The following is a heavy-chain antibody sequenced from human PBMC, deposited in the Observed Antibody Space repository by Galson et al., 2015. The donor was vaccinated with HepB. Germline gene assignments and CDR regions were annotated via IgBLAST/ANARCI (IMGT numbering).Heavy chain of an antibody. J-gene: IGHJ4*02. CDR1: GFTFSSYW. CDR3: ARGNDGYENFDQ. V-gene: IGHV3-74*03. CDR2: ISGDGSSA. Sequence: SLRLSCAASGFTFSSYWMHWVRQDPGKGLVWVSRISGDGSSATYADFVRGRFTISRDNAKNTLYLQTNSLSAEDTAVYFCARGNDGYENFDQWGQGTLVTVSS. D-gene: IGHD5-18*01.